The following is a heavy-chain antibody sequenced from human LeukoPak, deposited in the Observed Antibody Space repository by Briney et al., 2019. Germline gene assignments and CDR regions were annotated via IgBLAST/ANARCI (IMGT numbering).Heavy chain of an antibody. CDR2: ISGYNGHT. J-gene: IGHJ4*02. CDR3: ARGPGIAVAGVFDY. V-gene: IGHV1-18*04. D-gene: IGHD6-19*01. Sequence: GASVKVSCKASGYTFTSYGINWVRQAPGQGLECIGTISGYNGHTNYVQKMQGRVTMTTDTSTNTAYMELRSLRSDDTAVYYCARGPGIAVAGVFDYWGQGSLVTVSS. CDR1: GYTFTSYG.